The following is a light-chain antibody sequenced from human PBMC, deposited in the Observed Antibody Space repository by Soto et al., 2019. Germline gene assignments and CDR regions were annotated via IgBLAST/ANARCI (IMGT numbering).Light chain of an antibody. CDR3: QQGDSFPIT. V-gene: IGKV1-12*01. CDR1: QSISSW. J-gene: IGKJ5*01. CDR2: AAS. Sequence: DIQMTQSPSSVSASVGDRVTITCRASQSISSWLAWYQQKPGTVPKLLIYAASSLQSGVPSRFSGSGVGTDFTLTITSLQPEDFGTYYCQQGDSFPITFGQGTRLEMK.